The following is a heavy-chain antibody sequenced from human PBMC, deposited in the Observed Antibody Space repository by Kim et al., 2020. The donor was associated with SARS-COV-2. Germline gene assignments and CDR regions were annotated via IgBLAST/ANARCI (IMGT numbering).Heavy chain of an antibody. D-gene: IGHD2-21*01. CDR3: ARDLGEGYCGGDCYLDAFDI. J-gene: IGHJ3*02. V-gene: IGHV1-69*04. Sequence: SVKVSCKASGGTFSSYAISWVRQAPGQGLEWMGRIIPILGIANYAQKFQGRVTITADKSTSTAYMELSSLRSEDTAVYYCARDLGEGYCGGDCYLDAFDIWGPGTMVTVSS. CDR2: IIPILGIA. CDR1: GGTFSSYA.